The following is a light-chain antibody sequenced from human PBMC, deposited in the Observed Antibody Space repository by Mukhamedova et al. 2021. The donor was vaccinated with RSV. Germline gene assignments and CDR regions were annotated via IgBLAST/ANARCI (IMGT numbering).Light chain of an antibody. J-gene: IGKJ4*01. CDR2: AAS. V-gene: IGKV1-39*01. CDR1: QSINNY. Sequence: RVTITCRASQSINNYLNWYQQKPGKAPKLLIYAASSLQSGVSSRFSGGGSGTDFTLTISSLQPEDFATYYCQQTYNTFGGGTKVE. CDR3: QQTYNT.